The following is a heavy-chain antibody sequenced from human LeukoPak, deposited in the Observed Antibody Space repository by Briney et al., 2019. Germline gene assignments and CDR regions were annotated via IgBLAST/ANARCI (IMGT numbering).Heavy chain of an antibody. CDR1: GFTFSSYA. J-gene: IGHJ4*02. V-gene: IGHV3-30*04. CDR2: ISYDGSNK. D-gene: IGHD3-3*01. CDR3: ARDHGPLWRANHLDYFDY. Sequence: GGSLRLSCAASGFTFSSYAMHWVRQAPGKGLEWVAVISYDGSNKYYADSVKGRFTISRDNSKNTLYLQMNSLRSEDTAVYYCARDHGPLWRANHLDYFDYWGQGTLVTVSS.